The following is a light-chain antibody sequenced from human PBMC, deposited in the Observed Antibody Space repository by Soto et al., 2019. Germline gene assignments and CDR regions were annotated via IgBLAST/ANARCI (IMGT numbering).Light chain of an antibody. CDR1: QGIGTS. V-gene: IGKV1D-12*01. Sequence: DIQMTQSPSSLSASVGDRFTITYRASQGIGTSLAWYQQKPGRAPQLLIFAASGLQSGVPSRFSGSGSWTDFTLAISSLQPEDFAPYDCQQDNRLPFTFGGGTNVE. CDR2: AAS. CDR3: QQDNRLPFT. J-gene: IGKJ4*01.